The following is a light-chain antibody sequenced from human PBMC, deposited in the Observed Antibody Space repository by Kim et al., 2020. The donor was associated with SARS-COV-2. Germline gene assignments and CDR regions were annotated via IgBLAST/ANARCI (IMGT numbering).Light chain of an antibody. J-gene: IGKJ4*01. Sequence: EIVMTQSPATLSVSPGERATLSCRASRSLRASQGVSNYLAWYQQKPGQAPRLLIYGASTRATGIPARFSGSGSGTEFTLTISSLQSEDFAVYYCQQYNDWPLTFGGGTKVDIK. CDR3: QQYNDWPLT. CDR1: QGVSNY. V-gene: IGKV3-15*01. CDR2: GAS.